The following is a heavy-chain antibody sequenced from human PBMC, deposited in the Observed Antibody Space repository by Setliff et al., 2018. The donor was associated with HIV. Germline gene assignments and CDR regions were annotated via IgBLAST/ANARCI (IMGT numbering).Heavy chain of an antibody. D-gene: IGHD3-10*02. J-gene: IGHJ4*02. CDR3: ARDKGPPPVVHLDY. CDR1: GFTFSSYA. V-gene: IGHV3-23*01. CDR2: ISGSGGST. Sequence: GGSLRLSCAASGFTFSSYAMSWVRQAPGKGLEWVSSISGSGGSTYYADSVKGRFTISRDNAKNSLYLQMNSLRAEDTAMYYCARDKGPPPVVHLDYWGQGTLVTVSS.